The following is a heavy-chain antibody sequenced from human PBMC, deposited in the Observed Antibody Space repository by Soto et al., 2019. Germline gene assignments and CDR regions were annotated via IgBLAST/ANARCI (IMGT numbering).Heavy chain of an antibody. Sequence: QVQLVQSGAEVKKPGSSVKVSCKASGGTFSSYAISWVRQAPGQGLEWMGGIIPIFGTANYEQKFQGRVTITADESTSTAYMELSSLRSEDTAVYYCARDCTNGVCSTPFDYWGQGTLVTVSS. CDR1: GGTFSSYA. V-gene: IGHV1-69*01. D-gene: IGHD2-8*01. J-gene: IGHJ4*02. CDR2: IIPIFGTA. CDR3: ARDCTNGVCSTPFDY.